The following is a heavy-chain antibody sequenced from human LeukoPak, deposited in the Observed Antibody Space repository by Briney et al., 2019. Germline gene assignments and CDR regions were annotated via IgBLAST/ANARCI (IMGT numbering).Heavy chain of an antibody. Sequence: GGSLRLSCAVSGFTFSDYAMHWVRQAPGKGLESVASIQSNGNEKYSSDSLKGRFTISRDNSKNTLYLQMNTVRPEDTAVFYCARGVTSWPQGPYHFDYWGQGILITVSS. J-gene: IGHJ4*02. CDR1: GFTFSDYA. CDR2: IQSNGNEK. D-gene: IGHD2-2*01. CDR3: ARGVTSWPQGPYHFDY. V-gene: IGHV3-30*02.